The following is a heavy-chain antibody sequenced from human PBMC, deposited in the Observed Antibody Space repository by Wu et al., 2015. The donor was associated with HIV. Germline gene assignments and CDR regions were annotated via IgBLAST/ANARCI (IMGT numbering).Heavy chain of an antibody. CDR1: GYIFTSYD. V-gene: IGHV1-8*01. D-gene: IGHD3/OR15-3a*01. CDR3: ARTRNYYFGMDV. J-gene: IGHJ6*02. Sequence: VQLMQSGAEVKKPGASVKVSCKTSGYIFTSYDSQLGARAPGQGLEWMGWMNPYSGNPGYAQTFQGRVTMTRNVSTNTAYMELGSLRPDDTAGYYCARTRNYYFGMDVWGQGTTVTVSS. CDR2: MNPYSGNP.